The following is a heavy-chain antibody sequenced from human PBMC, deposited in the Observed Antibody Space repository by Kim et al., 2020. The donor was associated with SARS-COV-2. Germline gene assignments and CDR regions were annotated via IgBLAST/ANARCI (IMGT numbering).Heavy chain of an antibody. Sequence: GGSLRLSCAASGFTFSNYDMNWVRQAPGKGPEWVSYIRNSGSTIYYADSVKGRFTISRDNAKNSLYLQMNSLRAEDTAVYYCAKLVVVSHHKLYDYDYMDVWGQGTTVPVPS. J-gene: IGHJ6*03. CDR3: AKLVVVSHHKLYDYDYMDV. D-gene: IGHD3-22*01. V-gene: IGHV3-48*01. CDR1: GFTFSNYD. CDR2: IRNSGSTI.